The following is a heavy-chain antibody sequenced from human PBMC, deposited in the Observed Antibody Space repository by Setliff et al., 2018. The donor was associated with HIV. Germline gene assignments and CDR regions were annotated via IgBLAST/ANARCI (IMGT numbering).Heavy chain of an antibody. Sequence: SLTISCAASGFTLDEYAMYWVRQAPGRGLELVSSISWNRGTIGYVDSVKGRFTISRDDARNSLYLQMNSLRPEDTALYYCAKGSRAYKAPLDYWGLGTLVTVSS. CDR2: ISWNRGTI. CDR3: AKGSRAYKAPLDY. D-gene: IGHD1-1*01. J-gene: IGHJ4*02. V-gene: IGHV3-9*01. CDR1: GFTLDEYA.